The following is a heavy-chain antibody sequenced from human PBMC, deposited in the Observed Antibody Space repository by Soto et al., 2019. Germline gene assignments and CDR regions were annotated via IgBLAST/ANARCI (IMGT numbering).Heavy chain of an antibody. V-gene: IGHV4-34*01. CDR2: INHSGST. Sequence: KQSQTLSLTCAVYGGSFSGYYWSWIHQPPGKGLEWIGEINHSGSTNYNPSLKSRVTISVDTSKNQFSLKLSSVTAADTAVYYCAREGGGQLVLQGPSYYYGMDVWGQGTTVTVSS. CDR1: GGSFSGYY. D-gene: IGHD6-6*01. J-gene: IGHJ6*02. CDR3: AREGGGQLVLQGPSYYYGMDV.